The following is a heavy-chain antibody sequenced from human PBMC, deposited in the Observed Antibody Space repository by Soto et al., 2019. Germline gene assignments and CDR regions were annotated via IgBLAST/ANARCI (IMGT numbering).Heavy chain of an antibody. CDR1: GFTFSSYA. V-gene: IGHV3-30-3*01. D-gene: IGHD5-18*01. Sequence: QVQLVESGGGVVQPGRSLRLSCAASGFTFSSYAMHWVRQAPGKGLEWVAVISYDGSNKYYADSVKGRFTISRDNSKNTLYLQMNSLRAEDTAVYYCARDGLRGYSCGYYYYGMDVWGQGTTVTVSS. CDR2: ISYDGSNK. J-gene: IGHJ6*02. CDR3: ARDGLRGYSCGYYYYGMDV.